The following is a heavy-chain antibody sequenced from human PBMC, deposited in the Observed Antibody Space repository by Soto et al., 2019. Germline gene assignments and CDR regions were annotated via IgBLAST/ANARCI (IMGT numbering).Heavy chain of an antibody. D-gene: IGHD3-22*01. J-gene: IGHJ5*02. CDR2: IYYSGST. V-gene: IGHV4-30-4*08. CDR3: ARHGXYYDSSGYYRNWFDP. Sequence: SETLSLTCTVSGGSISSGGYYWSWIRQHPGKGLEWIGYIYYSGSTYYNPSLKSRVTISVDTSKNQFSLKLSSVTAADTAVYYCARHGXYYDSSGYYRNWFDPWGQGTLVTVSS. CDR1: GGSISSGGYY.